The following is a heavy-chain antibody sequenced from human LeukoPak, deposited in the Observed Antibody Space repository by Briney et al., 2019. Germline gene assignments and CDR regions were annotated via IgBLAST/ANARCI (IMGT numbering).Heavy chain of an antibody. CDR2: TYPGGSDT. D-gene: IGHD2-15*01. CDR3: ARLYCSGSTSYMGVDY. Sequence: GESLKISCKGSGYSFTSYWIAWVRQMPGKGLEWMGITYPGGSDTRYSPSFQGQVTISVDKSINTAYLQWSSLKASDTAMYYCARLYCSGSTSYMGVDYWGQGTLVTVSS. CDR1: GYSFTSYW. J-gene: IGHJ4*02. V-gene: IGHV5-51*01.